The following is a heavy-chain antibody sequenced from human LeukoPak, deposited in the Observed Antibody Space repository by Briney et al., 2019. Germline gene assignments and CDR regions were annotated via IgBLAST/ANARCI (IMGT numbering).Heavy chain of an antibody. J-gene: IGHJ4*02. CDR1: GYTFNSYG. D-gene: IGHD3-9*01. CDR3: ATDILTGYSDY. CDR2: IIPIFGTA. V-gene: IGHV1-69*05. Sequence: ASVKVSCKASGYTFNSYGFSWVRQAPGQGLEWMGRIIPIFGTANYAQKFQGRVTITTDESTSTAYMELSSLRSEDTAVYYCATDILTGYSDYWGQGTLVTVSS.